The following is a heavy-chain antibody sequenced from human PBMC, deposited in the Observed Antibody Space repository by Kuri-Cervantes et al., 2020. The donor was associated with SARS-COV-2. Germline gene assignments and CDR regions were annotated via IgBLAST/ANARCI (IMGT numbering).Heavy chain of an antibody. V-gene: IGHV4-34*01. Sequence: SETLSLTCAVYGRSFSGYYWSWIRQPPGKGLEWIGEINHSGSTNYNPSLSSRVTISVDMSKNQFSLRLSSVTAADTAMYYCARGREGVVPATILGLGYFLYFSMDVWGKGTSVTVSS. D-gene: IGHD2-2*01. CDR2: INHSGST. CDR3: ARGREGVVPATILGLGYFLYFSMDV. J-gene: IGHJ6*03. CDR1: GRSFSGYY.